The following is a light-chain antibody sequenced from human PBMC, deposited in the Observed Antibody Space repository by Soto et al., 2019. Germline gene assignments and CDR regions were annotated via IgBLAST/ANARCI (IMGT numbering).Light chain of an antibody. CDR1: HDVIFS. J-gene: IGKJ5*01. V-gene: IGKV3-11*01. CDR2: DAS. CDR3: QQRSNWPIT. Sequence: EIVLTQSPDTLSLSPGEGATLSCRASHDVIFSLVWYRQIPGQSPRLLIHDASNRATGISARFSGSGSGTDFTLTISSLEPEDFALYYCQQRSNWPITFGQGTRLENK.